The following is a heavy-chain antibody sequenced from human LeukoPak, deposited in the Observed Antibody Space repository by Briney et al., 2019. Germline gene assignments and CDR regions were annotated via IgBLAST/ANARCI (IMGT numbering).Heavy chain of an antibody. Sequence: EGSLRLSCAASGFTFSSYSMNWVRQAPGKGLEWVSSISSSSSYIYYADSVKGRFTISRDNAENSLYLQMNSLRAEDTAVYYCARGAQQWLAQADYYYGMDVWGKGTTVTVSS. J-gene: IGHJ6*04. CDR1: GFTFSSYS. CDR3: ARGAQQWLAQADYYYGMDV. D-gene: IGHD6-19*01. CDR2: ISSSSSYI. V-gene: IGHV3-21*01.